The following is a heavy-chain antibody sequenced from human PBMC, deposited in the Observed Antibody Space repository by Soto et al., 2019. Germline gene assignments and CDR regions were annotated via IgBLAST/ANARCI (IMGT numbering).Heavy chain of an antibody. Sequence: GGSLSLSCAASGFTFSSYGMHWVRQAPGKGLEWVAVIWYDGSNKYYADSVKGRFTISRDNSKNTLYLQMNSLRAEDTAVYYCARDQGVGATVPFDYCGQGTLVTVST. V-gene: IGHV3-33*01. D-gene: IGHD1-26*01. J-gene: IGHJ4*02. CDR1: GFTFSSYG. CDR3: ARDQGVGATVPFDY. CDR2: IWYDGSNK.